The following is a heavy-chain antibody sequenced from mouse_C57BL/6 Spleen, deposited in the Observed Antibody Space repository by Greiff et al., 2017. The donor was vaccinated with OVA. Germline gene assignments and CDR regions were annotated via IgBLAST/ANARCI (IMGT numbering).Heavy chain of an antibody. J-gene: IGHJ3*01. CDR3: ARDYDYDAGFAY. CDR2: IYPGDGDT. D-gene: IGHD2-4*01. CDR1: GYAFSSSW. V-gene: IGHV1-82*01. Sequence: VKLMESGPELVKPGASVKISCKASGYAFSSSWMNWVKQRPGKGLEWIGRIYPGDGDTNYNGKFKGKATLTADKSSSTAYMQLSSLTSEDSAVYFCARDYDYDAGFAYWGQGTLVTVSA.